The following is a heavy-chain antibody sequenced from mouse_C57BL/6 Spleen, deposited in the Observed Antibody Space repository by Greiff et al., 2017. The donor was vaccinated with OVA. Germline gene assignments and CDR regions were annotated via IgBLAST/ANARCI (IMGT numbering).Heavy chain of an antibody. CDR3: ARRGSNHAMDY. D-gene: IGHD1-1*01. CDR2: INPNNGGT. CDR1: GYTFTDYN. Sequence: VQLQQSGPELVKPGASVKIPCKASGYTFTDYNMDWVKQSHGKSLEWIGDINPNNGGTNYNQKFKGKATLTVDKSSSTAYMELRSLTSEDTAVYYCARRGSNHAMDYWGQGTSVTVSS. J-gene: IGHJ4*01. V-gene: IGHV1-18*01.